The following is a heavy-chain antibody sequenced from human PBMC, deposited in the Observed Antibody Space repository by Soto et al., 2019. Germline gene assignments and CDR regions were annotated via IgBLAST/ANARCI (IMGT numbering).Heavy chain of an antibody. CDR2: INPNSGTA. V-gene: IGHV1-2*02. CDR3: ARDKNRDSSGSHDAFDI. Sequence: ASVKVSCKASGYTFTGYYMHWVRQAPGQGLEWMGGINPNSGTANYAQKFQGRVTMTADESTSTAYMELSSLRSEDTAVYYCARDKNRDSSGSHDAFDIWGQGTMVTVSS. CDR1: GYTFTGYY. J-gene: IGHJ3*02. D-gene: IGHD6-19*01.